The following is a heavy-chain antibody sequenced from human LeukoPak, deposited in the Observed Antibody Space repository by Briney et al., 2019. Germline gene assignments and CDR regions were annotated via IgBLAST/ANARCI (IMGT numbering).Heavy chain of an antibody. CDR3: ARDLEGKVAGDY. J-gene: IGHJ4*02. V-gene: IGHV3-33*01. CDR1: GFTFSSYG. Sequence: QSGGSLRLSCAASGFTFSSYGMHWVRQAPGKGLEWVAVIWYDGSNKYYADSVEGRFTISRDNSKNTLYLQMNSLRAEDTAVYYCARDLEGKVAGDYWGQGTLVTVSS. D-gene: IGHD6-13*01. CDR2: IWYDGSNK.